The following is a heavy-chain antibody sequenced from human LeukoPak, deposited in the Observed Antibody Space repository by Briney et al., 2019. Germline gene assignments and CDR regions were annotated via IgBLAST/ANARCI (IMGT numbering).Heavy chain of an antibody. V-gene: IGHV4-34*01. CDR3: ARRHREDYYDSSGPIDY. CDR1: GGSFSGYY. CDR2: INHSGST. J-gene: IGHJ4*02. D-gene: IGHD3-22*01. Sequence: SETLSLTCAVYGGSFSGYYWSWIRQPPGKGLEWIGEINHSGSTNYNPSLKSRVTISVDTSKNQFSLKLSSVTAADTAVYYCARRHREDYYDSSGPIDYWGQGTLVTVSS.